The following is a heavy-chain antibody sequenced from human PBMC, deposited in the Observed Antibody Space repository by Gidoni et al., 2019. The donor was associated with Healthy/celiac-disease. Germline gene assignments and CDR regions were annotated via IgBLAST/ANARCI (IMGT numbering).Heavy chain of an antibody. CDR2: IRSKAYGGTT. J-gene: IGHJ4*02. CDR3: TRDPYYYDSSGVDY. D-gene: IGHD3-22*01. V-gene: IGHV3-49*04. CDR1: GFTFGDYA. Sequence: EVQLVESGGGLVQPGRSLRLSCTASGFTFGDYAMSWVRQAPGKGLEWVGFIRSKAYGGTTEYAASVKGRFTISRDDSKSIAYLQMNSLKTEDTAVYYCTRDPYYYDSSGVDYWGQGTLVTVSS.